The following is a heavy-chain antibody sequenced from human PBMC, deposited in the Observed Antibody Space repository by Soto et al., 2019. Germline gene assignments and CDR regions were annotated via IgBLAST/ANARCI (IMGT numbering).Heavy chain of an antibody. J-gene: IGHJ6*03. D-gene: IGHD3-10*01. Sequence: QVQLQQWGAGLLKPSETLSLTCAVYGGSLSGYQWTWIRQTPGKGLEWTGEINDSGNINYNPSLKSRFTILLDTPRKQISLKLSSVTAADSAVYYCARGLILWFGELSRRGGYYYYMDVWGKGTTVTVSS. CDR3: ARGLILWFGELSRRGGYYYYMDV. V-gene: IGHV4-34*01. CDR1: GGSLSGYQ. CDR2: INDSGNI.